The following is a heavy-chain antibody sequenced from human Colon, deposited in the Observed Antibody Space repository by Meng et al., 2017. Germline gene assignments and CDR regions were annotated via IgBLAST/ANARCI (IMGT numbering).Heavy chain of an antibody. V-gene: IGHV4-4*02. CDR1: GDSISSDCW. Sequence: RKAPGPGLVKSSGTLSRTCTVSGDSISSDCWWSWVRQPPGKGLGWIGEVYNRGDTNYNPSLKSRVVISVDRSKNQFSLNLSSVTAADTAVYYCGRDQGRQLINHWGQGTLVTVSS. D-gene: IGHD1-1*01. CDR3: GRDQGRQLINH. J-gene: IGHJ4*02. CDR2: VYNRGDT.